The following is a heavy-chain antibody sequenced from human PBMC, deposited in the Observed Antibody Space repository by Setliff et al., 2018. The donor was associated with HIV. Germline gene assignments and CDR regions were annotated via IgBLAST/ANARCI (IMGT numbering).Heavy chain of an antibody. CDR3: ARGGSWYLVLDAFDI. J-gene: IGHJ3*02. CDR2: INPNSGGT. V-gene: IGHV1-2*06. CDR1: QYTFTGYY. Sequence: ASVKVSCKASQYTFTGYYMHWVRQAPGQGLEWMGRINPNSGGTDYSQRFQGRVTMTRDLSISTAYMELSRLRSDDTAVYYCARGGSWYLVLDAFDIWGQGTMVTVSS. D-gene: IGHD6-13*01.